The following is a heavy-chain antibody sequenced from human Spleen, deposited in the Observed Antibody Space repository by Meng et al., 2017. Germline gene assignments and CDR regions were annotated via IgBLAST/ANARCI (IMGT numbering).Heavy chain of an antibody. J-gene: IGHJ6*02. CDR2: IYSGGST. CDR3: ARDGMASGWYGGGYYYYGMDV. V-gene: IGHV3-53*01. Sequence: GESLKISCAASGFTVSSNYMSWVRQAPGKGLEWVSVIYSGGSTYYADSVKGRFTISRDNSKNTLYLQMNSLGAEDTAVYYCARDGMASGWYGGGYYYYGMDVWGQGTTVTVSS. CDR1: GFTVSSNY. D-gene: IGHD6-19*01.